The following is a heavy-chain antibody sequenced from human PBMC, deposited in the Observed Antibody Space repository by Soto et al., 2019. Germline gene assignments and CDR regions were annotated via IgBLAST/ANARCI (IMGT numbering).Heavy chain of an antibody. CDR3: ARDRYANYYGMDV. V-gene: IGHV1-2*04. J-gene: IGHJ6*02. CDR1: GYTFTGYY. D-gene: IGHD1-1*01. CDR2: INPNSGGT. Sequence: GASVKVSCKASGYTFTGYYMHWVRQAPGQGLEWMGWINPNSGGTNYAQKFQGWVTMTRDTSISTAYMELSRLRSDDTAVYYCARDRYANYYGMDVWGQGTTVTVSS.